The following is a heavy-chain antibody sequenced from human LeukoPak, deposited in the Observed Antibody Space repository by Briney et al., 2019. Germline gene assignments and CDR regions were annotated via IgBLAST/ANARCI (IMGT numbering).Heavy chain of an antibody. Sequence: GGSLRLSCAPSGFTFSSYAMSWVRQAPGKGREWVSGISGSGDNTYYADSVKGRFTISRDNSKNTLYVQVNSLGAEDTAAYYCAKGSYYDSSGSFYFDYWGQGTLVTVSS. D-gene: IGHD3-22*01. J-gene: IGHJ4*02. CDR3: AKGSYYDSSGSFYFDY. V-gene: IGHV3-23*01. CDR2: ISGSGDNT. CDR1: GFTFSSYA.